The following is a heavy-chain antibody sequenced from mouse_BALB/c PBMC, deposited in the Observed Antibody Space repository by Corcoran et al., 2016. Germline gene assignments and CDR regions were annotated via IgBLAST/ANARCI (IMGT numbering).Heavy chain of an antibody. D-gene: IGHD1-1*01. J-gene: IGHJ3*01. V-gene: IGHV14-3*02. CDR2: IDPANGNT. CDR1: GFNIKDTY. Sequence: EVQLQQSGAELVKPGASVKLSCTASGFNIKDTYMHWVKQRPEQGPEWIGRIDPANGNTKYDPKFQGKATITADTSSNTAYLQLSSLTSEDTAVYYCAPYYYGSSPWFAYWGQGTLVTVSA. CDR3: APYYYGSSPWFAY.